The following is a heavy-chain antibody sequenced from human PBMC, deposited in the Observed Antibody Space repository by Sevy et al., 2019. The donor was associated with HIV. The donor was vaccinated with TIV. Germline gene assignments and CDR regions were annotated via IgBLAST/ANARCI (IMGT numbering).Heavy chain of an antibody. CDR3: AREAYCSGGSCYSGAFDI. J-gene: IGHJ3*02. CDR2: INWNGGST. D-gene: IGHD2-15*01. V-gene: IGHV3-20*04. CDR1: GFTFDDYG. Sequence: GESLKISCAASGFTFDDYGMSWVRQAPGKGLEWVSGINWNGGSTGYADSVKGRFTISRDNAKNSLYLQMNSLRAEDTALYYCAREAYCSGGSCYSGAFDIWGQGTMVTVSS.